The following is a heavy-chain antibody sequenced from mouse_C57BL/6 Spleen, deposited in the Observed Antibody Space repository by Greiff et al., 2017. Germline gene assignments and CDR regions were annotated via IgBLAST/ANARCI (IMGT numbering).Heavy chain of an antibody. CDR3: GRHEDPSPRITRVVARGAMDY. Sequence: QVQLQQSGAELVKPGASVTLSCKASGYTFTEYTIHWVKQRSGQGLEWIGWFYPGSGSIKNNEKFKDKATLTADKSSSTVYMELSRLTSKDSVVYFCGRHEDPSPRITRVVARGAMDYWGQGTSVTVSS. V-gene: IGHV1-62-2*01. CDR1: GYTFTEYT. D-gene: IGHD1-1*01. CDR2: FYPGSGSI. J-gene: IGHJ4*01.